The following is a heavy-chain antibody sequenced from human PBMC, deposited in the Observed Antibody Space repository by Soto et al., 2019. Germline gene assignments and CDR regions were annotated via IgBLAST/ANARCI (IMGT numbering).Heavy chain of an antibody. CDR2: ISGSGGST. CDR1: GFTFSSYA. Sequence: EVQLLESGGGLVQPGGSLRLSCAASGFTFSSYAMSWVRQAPGKGLEWVSAISGSGGSTYYADSVKGRFTISRDNSKIPLHLQINRLGAEDTVVYYGAKDGPRLRRLTPFDYWGQGTLVAFCS. CDR3: AKDGPRLRRLTPFDY. J-gene: IGHJ4*02. V-gene: IGHV3-23*01. D-gene: IGHD2-21*01.